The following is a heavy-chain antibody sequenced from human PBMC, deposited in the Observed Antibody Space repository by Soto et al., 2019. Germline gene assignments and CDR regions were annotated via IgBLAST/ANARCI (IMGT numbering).Heavy chain of an antibody. V-gene: IGHV4-30-4*08. D-gene: IGHD1-1*01. J-gene: IGHJ6*02. CDR3: ARDLGTGPYYYYGMDF. CDR2: IYYTGNT. CDR1: GRSLNSGDYH. Sequence: SETLSLTCPVSGRSLNSGDYHWAWIRQPPGKGLEWIGFIYYTGNTYYNPSLKSRVVLSVDMSKNQFSMKLSSVTAADTAVYYCARDLGTGPYYYYGMDFWGQGTTIT.